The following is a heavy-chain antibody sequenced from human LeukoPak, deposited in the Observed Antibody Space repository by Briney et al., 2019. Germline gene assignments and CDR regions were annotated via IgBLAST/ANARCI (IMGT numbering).Heavy chain of an antibody. V-gene: IGHV1-3*01. Sequence: ASVKVSCTASGYTFTSYAMHWVRQAPGQRLEWMGWINAGNGNTKYSQKFQGRVTITRDTSASTAYMELSSLRSEDTAVYYCARDLGIAAAGTFDYWGQGTLVTVSS. J-gene: IGHJ4*02. CDR1: GYTFTSYA. D-gene: IGHD6-13*01. CDR3: ARDLGIAAAGTFDY. CDR2: INAGNGNT.